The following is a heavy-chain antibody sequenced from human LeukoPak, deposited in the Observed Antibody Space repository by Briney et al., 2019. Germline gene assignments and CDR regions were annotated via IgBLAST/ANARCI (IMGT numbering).Heavy chain of an antibody. V-gene: IGHV3-74*01. CDR2: INGDGSTT. D-gene: IGHD7-27*01. J-gene: IGHJ4*02. Sequence: PGGSLRLSCAASGFTFSSYWMHWVRQAPGKGLVWVSRINGDGSTTAYAESVKGRFTISRDNAKNTLYLQMNSLRAEDTAVYYCAREPEAGDSPDYWGQGTLVTVSS. CDR3: AREPEAGDSPDY. CDR1: GFTFSSYW.